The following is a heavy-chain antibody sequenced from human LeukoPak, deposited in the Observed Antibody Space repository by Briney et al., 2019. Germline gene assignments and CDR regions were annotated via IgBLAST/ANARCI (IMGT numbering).Heavy chain of an antibody. CDR3: ARGQLVRGYFDY. CDR1: GFTFSSYA. V-gene: IGHV3-30-3*01. J-gene: IGHJ4*02. Sequence: GRSLRLSCAVSGFTFSSYAMHWVRQAPGKGLEWVAVISYDGSNKYYADSLKGRFTISRDNSKNTLYLQMNSLRADDTAVYYCARGQLVRGYFDYWGQGTLVTVSS. CDR2: ISYDGSNK. D-gene: IGHD6-6*01.